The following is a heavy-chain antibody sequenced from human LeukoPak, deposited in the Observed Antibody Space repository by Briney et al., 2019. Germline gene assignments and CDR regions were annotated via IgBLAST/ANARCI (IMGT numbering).Heavy chain of an antibody. Sequence: SETLSLTCTVSGGSISSYYWSWIRQPAGKGLEWIGRIYTSGSTNYNPSLKSRVTMLVDTSKNQFSLNPSSVTAADTAVYYCARERNTAVVTDYFDYWGQGTLVTVSS. CDR2: IYTSGST. J-gene: IGHJ4*02. CDR1: GGSISSYY. V-gene: IGHV4-4*07. D-gene: IGHD5-18*01. CDR3: ARERNTAVVTDYFDY.